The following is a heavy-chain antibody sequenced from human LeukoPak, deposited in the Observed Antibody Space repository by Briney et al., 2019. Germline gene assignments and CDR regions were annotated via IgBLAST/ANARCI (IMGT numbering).Heavy chain of an antibody. V-gene: IGHV1-69*04. CDR2: IIPILDTA. CDR1: GGTFNNYG. Sequence: GASVKVSCKASGGTFNNYGVSWVRQAPGQGLEWMARIIPILDTANYAQKLQGRVTITADKSTSTAYMQLSSLRSEDTAVYYCARLLCSGGKCYSPAFDIWGQGTMVTVSS. J-gene: IGHJ3*02. CDR3: ARLLCSGGKCYSPAFDI. D-gene: IGHD2-15*01.